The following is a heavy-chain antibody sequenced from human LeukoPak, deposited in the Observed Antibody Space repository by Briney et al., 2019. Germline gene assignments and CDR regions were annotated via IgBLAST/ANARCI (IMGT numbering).Heavy chain of an antibody. Sequence: PSQTLSLTCTVSGGSISSGSYYWSWIRQPPGKGLEWIGYIYYSGSTNYNPSLKSRVTISVDTSKNQFSLKLSSVTAADTAVYYCARAFYSYPSTIFGVVINYYYHYYMDVWGKGTTVTVSS. V-gene: IGHV4-61*01. CDR1: GGSISSGSYY. J-gene: IGHJ6*03. CDR3: ARAFYSYPSTIFGVVINYYYHYYMDV. D-gene: IGHD3-3*01. CDR2: IYYSGST.